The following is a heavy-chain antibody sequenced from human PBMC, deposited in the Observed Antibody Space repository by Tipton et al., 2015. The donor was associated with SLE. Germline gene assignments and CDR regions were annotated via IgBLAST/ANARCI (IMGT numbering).Heavy chain of an antibody. CDR2: ISDGGGT. CDR3: ASKISLTTDN. Sequence: TLSLTCSVSGGSISSNYWIWIRQPPGKGLEWIGYISDGGGTNYNPSLKSRVTISVDSSKSQFSLKLSSVTAADTAVYYCASKISLTTDNWGQGTLVSVSS. J-gene: IGHJ4*02. D-gene: IGHD1-1*01. V-gene: IGHV4-59*01. CDR1: GGSISSNY.